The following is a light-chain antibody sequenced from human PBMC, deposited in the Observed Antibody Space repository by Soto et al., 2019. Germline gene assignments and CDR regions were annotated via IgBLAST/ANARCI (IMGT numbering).Light chain of an antibody. V-gene: IGKV3-20*01. CDR1: QSVNSLF. Sequence: EVVLTQSPGTLSLSPGERATLSCRASQSVNSLFFGWHQQKPGQAPRLLIYGTTNRAAGIPDRFSGSGSGTDFTLTISRLEPEDSAVYFCQPSGISPKTFGQGTKVEIK. J-gene: IGKJ1*01. CDR2: GTT. CDR3: QPSGISPKT.